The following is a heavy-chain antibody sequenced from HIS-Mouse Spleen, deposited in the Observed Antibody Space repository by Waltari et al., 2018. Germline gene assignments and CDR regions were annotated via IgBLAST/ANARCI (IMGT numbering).Heavy chain of an antibody. CDR1: GFPFRSYG. V-gene: IGHV3-30*18. J-gene: IGHJ4*02. D-gene: IGHD1-26*01. Sequence: QVQLVESGGGVVQPGRSLRLSCAAPGFPFRSYGMHWVRQAPGKGLEWVAVISYDGSNKYYADSVKGRFTISRDNSKNTLYLQMNSLRAEDTAVYYCAKDRGSQFDYWGQGTLVTVSS. CDR3: AKDRGSQFDY. CDR2: ISYDGSNK.